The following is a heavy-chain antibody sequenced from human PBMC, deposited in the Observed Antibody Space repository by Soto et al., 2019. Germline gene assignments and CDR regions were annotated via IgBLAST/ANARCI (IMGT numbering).Heavy chain of an antibody. D-gene: IGHD3-22*01. J-gene: IGHJ4*02. V-gene: IGHV2-5*02. Sequence: QITLKESGPTLVKPTQTLTLTCTFSGFSLSTSGVGVGWIRQPPGKALEWLALIYWDDDKRYSPSLKSRLTITKDTSKNQVVLTMTNMDPVDTATYYCAHRIDYYDSSGYYYFDYWGQGTLVTVSS. CDR2: IYWDDDK. CDR3: AHRIDYYDSSGYYYFDY. CDR1: GFSLSTSGVG.